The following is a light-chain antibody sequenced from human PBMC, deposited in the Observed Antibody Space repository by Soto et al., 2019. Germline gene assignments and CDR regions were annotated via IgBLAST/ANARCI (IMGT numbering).Light chain of an antibody. CDR2: GAS. J-gene: IGKJ2*01. Sequence: EIVMTQSPGTLSVSPGERATLSCRASHSVSSDLAWYQQKPGQAPRLLIYGASTRPTGIPARFSGSGSGTEFTLTISSLQFEDFAVYYCQQSYNWPYTFGQGTKLEIK. CDR1: HSVSSD. V-gene: IGKV3-15*01. CDR3: QQSYNWPYT.